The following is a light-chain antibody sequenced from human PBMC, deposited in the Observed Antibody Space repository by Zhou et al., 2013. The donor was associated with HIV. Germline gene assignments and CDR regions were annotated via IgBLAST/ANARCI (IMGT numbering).Light chain of an antibody. V-gene: IGKV1-17*01. J-gene: IGKJ4*01. CDR3: QQYYSFSLT. CDR2: EAV. Sequence: DIQMTQSPSSLSASVGDRVSITCRASRGVRNDLAWFQQKPGKAPKRLIYEAVTLESGVPSRFSGRGSGTEFTLTINSLQPDDFATYYCQQYYSFSLTFGGGTKVEIK. CDR1: RGVRND.